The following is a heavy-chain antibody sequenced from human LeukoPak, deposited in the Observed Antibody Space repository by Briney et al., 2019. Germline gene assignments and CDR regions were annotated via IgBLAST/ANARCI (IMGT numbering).Heavy chain of an antibody. Sequence: SVKVSCKASGGTFSRFTISWVRQAPGQGFEWMGGVTPMFGTANFAQRIQGRVSITADESTSTAFMELSSLRFEDTAVYYCAREWGLESSGFYYAYWGQGTLVTVSS. CDR3: AREWGLESSGFYYAY. CDR2: VTPMFGTA. D-gene: IGHD3-22*01. J-gene: IGHJ4*02. CDR1: GGTFSRFT. V-gene: IGHV1-69*13.